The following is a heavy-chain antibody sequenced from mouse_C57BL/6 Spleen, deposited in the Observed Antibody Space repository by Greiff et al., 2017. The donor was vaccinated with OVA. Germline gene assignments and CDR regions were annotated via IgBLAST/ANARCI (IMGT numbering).Heavy chain of an antibody. V-gene: IGHV1-82*01. CDR2: IYPGDGDT. CDR3: ARYYYGSSLYYAMDY. D-gene: IGHD1-1*01. J-gene: IGHJ4*01. Sequence: QVQLQQSGPELVKPGASVKISCKASGYAFSSSWMNWVKQRPGKGLEWIGRIYPGDGDTNYNGKFKGKATLTADKSSSTAYMQLSSLTSEDSAVYFCARYYYGSSLYYAMDYWGQGTSVTVSS. CDR1: GYAFSSSW.